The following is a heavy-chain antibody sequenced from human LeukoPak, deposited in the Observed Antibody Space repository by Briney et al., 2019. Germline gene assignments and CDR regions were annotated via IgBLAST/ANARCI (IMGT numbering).Heavy chain of an antibody. CDR3: ARAVAAAGRVDS. V-gene: IGHV4-59*01. CDR2: INYSGST. J-gene: IGHJ4*02. D-gene: IGHD6-13*01. CDR1: GASISSYY. Sequence: PSETLSLTCTVSGASISSYYWTWIRQPPGKGLEWIGYINYSGSTTYNPSLKSRVTIAVDTSKNQVSLKLSSVTAADTAIHYCARAVAAAGRVDSWGRGTLVTVSS.